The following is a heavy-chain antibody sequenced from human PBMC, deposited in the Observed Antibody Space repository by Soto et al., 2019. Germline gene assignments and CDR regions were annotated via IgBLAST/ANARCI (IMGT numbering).Heavy chain of an antibody. Sequence: SVKVSCKASGGTFSSYAISWVRQAPGQGLEWMGGIIPIFGTANYAQKFQGRVTITADESTSTAYMELSSLRSEDTAVYYCARDSGPQNIVVVPDAMDGSGANYYYYGMDVWG. D-gene: IGHD2-2*01. CDR2: IIPIFGTA. CDR1: GGTFSSYA. V-gene: IGHV1-69*13. CDR3: ARDSGPQNIVVVPDAMDGSGANYYYYGMDV. J-gene: IGHJ6*02.